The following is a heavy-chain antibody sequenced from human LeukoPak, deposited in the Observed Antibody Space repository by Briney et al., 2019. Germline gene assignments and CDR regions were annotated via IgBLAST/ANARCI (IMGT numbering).Heavy chain of an antibody. Sequence: GGSLRLSCAASGFTFNSYSMNWVRQAPGKGLEWMGRIIPIFGIANYAQKFQGRVTITADKSTSTAYMELSSLRSEDTAVYYCARSSKVESFDYWGQGTLVTVSS. D-gene: IGHD3-3*01. CDR2: IIPIFGIA. CDR1: GFTFNSYS. J-gene: IGHJ4*02. CDR3: ARSSKVESFDY. V-gene: IGHV1-69*02.